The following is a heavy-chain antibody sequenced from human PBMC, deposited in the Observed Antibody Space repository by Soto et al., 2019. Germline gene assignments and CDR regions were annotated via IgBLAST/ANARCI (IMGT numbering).Heavy chain of an antibody. CDR3: ATGGGWLPDT. Sequence: QAQLHESGPGLVKPSETLSLSCTVSGASVNSNYWSWIRQSPGKGLEWIGYIDHRGTTNYNPSLKSRVTISSDTPKNQFSLRLSSVTAVDRAVYYCATGGGWLPDTWGQGTRVTVSS. V-gene: IGHV4-59*02. J-gene: IGHJ4*02. CDR1: GASVNSNY. D-gene: IGHD5-12*01. CDR2: IDHRGTT.